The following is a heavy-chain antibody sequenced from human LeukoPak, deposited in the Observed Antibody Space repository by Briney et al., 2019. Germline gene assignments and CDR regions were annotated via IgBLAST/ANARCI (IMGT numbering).Heavy chain of an antibody. V-gene: IGHV4-39*07. Sequence: SETLSLTCTVSGGSISSSSYYWGWIRQPPGKGLEWIGSIYYSGSTYYNPSLKSRVTISVDTSKNQFSLKLSSVTAADTAVYYCARVNGDFYYYYYYMDVWGKGTTVTVSS. CDR1: GGSISSSSYY. CDR2: IYYSGST. D-gene: IGHD4-17*01. CDR3: ARVNGDFYYYYYYMDV. J-gene: IGHJ6*03.